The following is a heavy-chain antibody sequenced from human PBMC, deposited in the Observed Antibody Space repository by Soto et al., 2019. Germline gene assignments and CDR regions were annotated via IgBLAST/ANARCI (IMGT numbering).Heavy chain of an antibody. CDR2: FSLSGTT. J-gene: IGHJ4*02. V-gene: IGHV4-4*07. CDR3: ARGMTPPGAPAWYYFDS. D-gene: IGHD2-8*02. Sequence: SETLSLTCTVSGASITGSFFWSWIRQPAGKGLEWIGRFSLSGTTNYNPSLRSRVTMSADVSKNQFSLRLTSVTAADTALYYCARGMTPPGAPAWYYFDSWGQGTLVTV. CDR1: GASITGSFF.